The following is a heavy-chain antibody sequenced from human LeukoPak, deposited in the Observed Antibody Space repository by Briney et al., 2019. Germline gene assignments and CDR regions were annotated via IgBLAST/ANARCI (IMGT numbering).Heavy chain of an antibody. J-gene: IGHJ4*02. CDR1: GFTFSSYG. CDR3: ATYSGAHHKTFDY. Sequence: GGSLRLSCAASGFTFSSYGMSWVRQAPGKGLEWVANIKQDGSEKYYVDSVEGRFTISRDNAKSSLYLQLNSLRVDDTAVYYCATYSGAHHKTFDYWGRGTLVTVSS. CDR2: IKQDGSEK. V-gene: IGHV3-7*01. D-gene: IGHD1-26*01.